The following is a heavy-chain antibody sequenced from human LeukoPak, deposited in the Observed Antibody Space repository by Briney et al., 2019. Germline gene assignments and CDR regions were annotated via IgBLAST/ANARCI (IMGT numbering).Heavy chain of an antibody. Sequence: SETLSLTCTVSGGSISSYYWSWIRQPPGKGLEWIGYIYYSGSTNYNPSLKSRVTMSVDTSKNQFSLKLSSVTAADTAVYYCARRAHRSSSWDYWGQGTLVTVSS. CDR3: ARRAHRSSSWDY. V-gene: IGHV4-59*12. J-gene: IGHJ4*02. D-gene: IGHD6-6*01. CDR2: IYYSGST. CDR1: GGSISSYY.